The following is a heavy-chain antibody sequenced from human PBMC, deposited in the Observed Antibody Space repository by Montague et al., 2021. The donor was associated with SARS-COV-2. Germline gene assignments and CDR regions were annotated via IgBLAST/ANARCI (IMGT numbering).Heavy chain of an antibody. CDR1: GDSVASHSAA. Sequence: CAISGDSVASHSAAWNWLRHSPSRGLEWLGRTYYRSKWYNDYAVSVKSRITINPDTSKNQFSLQLNSVTPEDTAVHYCARDTRIQLWFDRDYYYGMDVWGQGTTVTVSS. J-gene: IGHJ6*02. CDR3: ARDTRIQLWFDRDYYYGMDV. CDR2: TYYRSKWYN. D-gene: IGHD5-18*01. V-gene: IGHV6-1*01.